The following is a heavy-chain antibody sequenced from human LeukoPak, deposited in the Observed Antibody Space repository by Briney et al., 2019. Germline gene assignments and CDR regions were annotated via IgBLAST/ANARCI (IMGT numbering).Heavy chain of an antibody. D-gene: IGHD5-18*01. CDR3: ARDHQDSYGSYYGMDV. V-gene: IGHV3-23*01. CDR2: ISGSGGST. CDR1: GFTFSSYA. J-gene: IGHJ6*02. Sequence: PGGSLRLSCAASGFTFSSYAMSWVRQAPGKGLEWVSAISGSGGSTYYADSVKGRFTISRGNSKNTLYLQMNSLRAEDTAVYYCARDHQDSYGSYYGMDVWGQGTTVTVSS.